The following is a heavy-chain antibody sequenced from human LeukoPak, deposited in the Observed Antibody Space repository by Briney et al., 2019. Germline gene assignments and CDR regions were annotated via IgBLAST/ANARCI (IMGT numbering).Heavy chain of an antibody. CDR2: LNPNSGGT. D-gene: IGHD2-15*01. Sequence: VASVKVSRKASGYTFTGYYMHWVRQAPGQGLEWMGWLNPNSGGTNYAQKFQGRLTMTRDTSISTAYMELSSLRSDDTAVYYCARPREAATTFRAFDIWGQGTMVTVSS. CDR1: GYTFTGYY. J-gene: IGHJ3*02. CDR3: ARPREAATTFRAFDI. V-gene: IGHV1-2*02.